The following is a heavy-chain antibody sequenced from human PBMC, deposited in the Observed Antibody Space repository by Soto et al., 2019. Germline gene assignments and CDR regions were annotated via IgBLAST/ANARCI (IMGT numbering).Heavy chain of an antibody. CDR3: ARAYCSGGSCYSDAFDI. Sequence: GGSLRLSCAASGFTFSSYDMHWVRQATGKGLEWVSAIGTAGDTYYPGSVKGRFTISRENAKNSLYFQMNSLRAGDTAVYYCARAYCSGGSCYSDAFDIWGQGTMVTVSS. CDR2: IGTAGDT. CDR1: GFTFSSYD. J-gene: IGHJ3*02. D-gene: IGHD2-15*01. V-gene: IGHV3-13*01.